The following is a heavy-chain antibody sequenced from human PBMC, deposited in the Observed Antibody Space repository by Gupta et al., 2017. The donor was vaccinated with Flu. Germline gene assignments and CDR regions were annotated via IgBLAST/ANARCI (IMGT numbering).Heavy chain of an antibody. V-gene: IGHV3-15*01. J-gene: IGHJ6*02. Sequence: TFTNAWMSWVRQAPGKGLEWVGRIKDKSDGETTDYAAPVKGRFTISRDDSKNTVYLQMNSLKTEDTAVYYCTTDTISAMDLWGQGITVTVSS. CDR1: TFTNAW. CDR3: TTDTISAMDL. CDR2: IKDKSDGETT. D-gene: IGHD3-3*01.